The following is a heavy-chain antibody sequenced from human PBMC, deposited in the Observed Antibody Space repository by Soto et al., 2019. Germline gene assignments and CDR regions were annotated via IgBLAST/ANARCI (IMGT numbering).Heavy chain of an antibody. CDR2: ISGYSGNA. CDR3: AKRTSGTTWGESDY. J-gene: IGHJ4*02. CDR1: GYIFSDYG. Sequence: QVQVMQSGAEVKKPGDSVKVSCKTSGYIFSDYGINWVRQAPGQGLEWMGWISGYSGNANLAQKFQGRDTMTTDKSTRTANMELRRLRSDDTAVYYCAKRTSGTTWGESDYWGQGTLVTVSS. V-gene: IGHV1-18*04. D-gene: IGHD4-17*01.